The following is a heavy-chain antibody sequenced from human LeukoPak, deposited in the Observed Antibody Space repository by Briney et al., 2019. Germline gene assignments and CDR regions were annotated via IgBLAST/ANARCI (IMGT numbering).Heavy chain of an antibody. J-gene: IGHJ6*03. D-gene: IGHD1-1*01. CDR1: GGTFSNYA. CDR2: IIPIFGTA. CDR3: ARGVPTRYYYYYYMDV. V-gene: IGHV1-69*05. Sequence: GASVKVSCKASGGTFSNYAISWVRQAPGQGLEWMGGIIPIFGTANYAQKFQGRVTITTDESTSTAYMELSSLRSEDTAVYYCARGVPTRYYYYYYMDVWGKGTTVTVSS.